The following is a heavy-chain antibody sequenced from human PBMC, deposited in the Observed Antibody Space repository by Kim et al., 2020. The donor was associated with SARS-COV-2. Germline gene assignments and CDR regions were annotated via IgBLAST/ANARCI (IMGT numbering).Heavy chain of an antibody. V-gene: IGHV3-23*01. Sequence: YYADSVKGRFTISRDNSKNTLYLQMNSLRAEDTAVYYCARVGPNRSGFDYWGQGTLVTVSS. J-gene: IGHJ4*02. CDR3: ARVGPNRSGFDY. D-gene: IGHD2-15*01.